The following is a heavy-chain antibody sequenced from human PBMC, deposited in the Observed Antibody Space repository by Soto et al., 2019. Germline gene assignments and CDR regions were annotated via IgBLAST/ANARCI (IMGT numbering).Heavy chain of an antibody. J-gene: IGHJ4*02. D-gene: IGHD3-22*01. Sequence: SETLSLTCTVSGGSISSSSYYWGWIRQPPGKGLEWIGSIYYSGSTYYNPSLKSRVTISVDTSKNQFSLKLSSVTAADTAVYYCARRRRGYHIDYWAREPWSPSPQ. CDR1: GGSISSSSYY. CDR3: ARRRRGYHIDY. CDR2: IYYSGST. V-gene: IGHV4-39*01.